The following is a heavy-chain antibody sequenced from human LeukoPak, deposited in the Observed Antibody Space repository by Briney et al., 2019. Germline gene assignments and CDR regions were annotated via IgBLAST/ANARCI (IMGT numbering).Heavy chain of an antibody. D-gene: IGHD3-3*01. CDR1: GGSISSYY. CDR2: IYYSGST. Sequence: SETLSLTCTVSGGSISSYYWSWIRQPPGKGLERIGYIYYSGSTNYNPSLKSRVTISVDTSKNQFSLKLSSVTAADTAVYYCARYSYDFWSGYYTGNFGYWGQGTLVTVSS. V-gene: IGHV4-59*01. J-gene: IGHJ4*02. CDR3: ARYSYDFWSGYYTGNFGY.